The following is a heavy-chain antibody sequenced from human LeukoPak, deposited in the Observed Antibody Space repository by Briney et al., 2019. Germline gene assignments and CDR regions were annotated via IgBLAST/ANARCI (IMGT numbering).Heavy chain of an antibody. Sequence: GGSLRLSCAASGFTFSSYSMNWVRQAPGEGLEWVSSISSSSSYIYYADSVKGRFTISRDNAKNSLYLQMNSLRAKGTAVYYCARALGGIDYWGQGTLVTVSS. D-gene: IGHD1-14*01. V-gene: IGHV3-21*01. CDR1: GFTFSSYS. CDR3: ARALGGIDY. CDR2: ISSSSSYI. J-gene: IGHJ4*02.